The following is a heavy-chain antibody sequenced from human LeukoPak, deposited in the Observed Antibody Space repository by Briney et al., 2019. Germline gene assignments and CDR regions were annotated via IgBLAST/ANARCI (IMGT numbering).Heavy chain of an antibody. D-gene: IGHD1-26*01. CDR1: GFIVSNTY. J-gene: IGHJ4*02. Sequence: PGGSLRLSRVASGFIVSNTYMTWVRQAPGKGLEWVSVIHNDGSTYYADSVKGRFTTSRDNSKNTLYLQMNSLRAEDTAVYYCARDRSPMGATAWGQGTLVTVSS. CDR3: ARDRSPMGATA. V-gene: IGHV3-53*01. CDR2: IHNDGST.